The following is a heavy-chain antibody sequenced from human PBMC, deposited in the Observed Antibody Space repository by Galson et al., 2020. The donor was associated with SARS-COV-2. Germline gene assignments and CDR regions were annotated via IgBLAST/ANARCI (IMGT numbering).Heavy chain of an antibody. CDR1: GFTLSNYV. D-gene: IGHD1-26*01. CDR3: ARGGEWELPYYFDY. V-gene: IGHV3-30*04. J-gene: IGHJ4*02. CDR2: ISSAGSNS. Sequence: GGSLRLSCAASGFTLSNYVMHWVRQAPGKGPEWVAVISSAGSNSFYADSLKGRFTISRDNSKSTLYLQMNSLRAEDTAVYYCARGGEWELPYYFDYWGQGTLVTVSS.